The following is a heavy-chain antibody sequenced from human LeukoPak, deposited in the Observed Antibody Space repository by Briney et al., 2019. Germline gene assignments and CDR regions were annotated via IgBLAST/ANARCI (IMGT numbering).Heavy chain of an antibody. CDR2: IIPIFGKA. J-gene: IGHJ4*02. Sequence: ASVKVSCKASGGTFSNYGISWVRQAPGQGLECMGGIIPIFGKANYAQEFQGRVTITADESTSTAYMELSSLRSKDTAVYYCARSRRVRYCSNISCYAGFFEYWGQGTLVTVSS. CDR1: GGTFSNYG. V-gene: IGHV1-69*13. D-gene: IGHD2-2*01. CDR3: ARSRRVRYCSNISCYAGFFEY.